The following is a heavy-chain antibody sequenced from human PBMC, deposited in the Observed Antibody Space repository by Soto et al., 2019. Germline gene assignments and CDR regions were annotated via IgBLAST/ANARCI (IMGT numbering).Heavy chain of an antibody. V-gene: IGHV1-18*01. D-gene: IGHD6-19*01. CDR3: AREGWQWLVRSYYFDY. CDR2: ISAYNGNT. CDR1: GYTFTSYG. J-gene: IGHJ4*02. Sequence: ASVKVSCKASGYTFTSYGISWVRQAPGQGLKWMGWISAYNGNTNYAQKLQGRVTMTTDTSTSTAYMELRSLRSDDTAVYYCAREGWQWLVRSYYFDYWGQGTLVTVSS.